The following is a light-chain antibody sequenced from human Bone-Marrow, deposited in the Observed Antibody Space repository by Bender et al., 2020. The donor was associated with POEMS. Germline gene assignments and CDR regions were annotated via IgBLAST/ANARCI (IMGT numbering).Light chain of an antibody. J-gene: IGLJ1*01. CDR2: DVT. CDR3: CSYTGSMTYV. Sequence: QSALTQPASVSGSPGQSITMSCTGSSSDITAFNSVAWYQHHPGKAPRLMIYDVTNRPSGISNRFSGSKSGNTASLTISDLQTEDEADYYCCSYTGSMTYVFGTGTKVTVL. V-gene: IGLV2-14*03. CDR1: SSDITAFNS.